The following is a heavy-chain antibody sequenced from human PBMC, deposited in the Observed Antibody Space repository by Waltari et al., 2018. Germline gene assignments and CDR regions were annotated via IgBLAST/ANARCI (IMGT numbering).Heavy chain of an antibody. D-gene: IGHD3-10*01. Sequence: QLPLQESGPGRVKPSETPSLTCIVSDGSITSSSYYWAWIRQPPGRGREWIGSIFYDGSAYYNPSLKSRVTMSVDTSKSHFSLKLISVIAADTAVYYCARHGYYGSGSFHIWGQGTMLTVSS. CDR3: ARHGYYGSGSFHI. CDR2: IFYDGSA. CDR1: DGSITSSSYY. J-gene: IGHJ3*02. V-gene: IGHV4-39*01.